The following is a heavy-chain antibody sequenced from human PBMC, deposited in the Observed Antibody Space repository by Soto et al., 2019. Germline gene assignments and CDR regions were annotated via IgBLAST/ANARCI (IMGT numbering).Heavy chain of an antibody. CDR3: ARQMKSTVTSFAFDI. CDR2: IYPGDSDT. V-gene: IGHV5-51*01. Sequence: GESLKISFKGSGYSFTTCWIGWVRQMPGKGLEWMGLIYPGDSDTRYNPSFQGQVTISADKSSSTAYLQWSSLKASDTAIFYCARQMKSTVTSFAFDIWGQGTMVTVSS. J-gene: IGHJ3*02. CDR1: GYSFTTCW. D-gene: IGHD4-17*01.